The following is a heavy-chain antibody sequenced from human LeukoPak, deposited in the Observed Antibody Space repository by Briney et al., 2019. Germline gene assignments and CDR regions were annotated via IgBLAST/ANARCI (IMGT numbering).Heavy chain of an antibody. CDR3: ARSSGGY. CDR2: INHSGST. Sequence: SETLSLTCAVYGGSFSGYYWSWIRQPPGKGLEWIGEINHSGSTNYNPSLKSRVTISVDTSKNQFSLKLSSVTAADTAVYYCARSSGGYWGQGTLVTVPS. J-gene: IGHJ4*02. CDR1: GGSFSGYY. V-gene: IGHV4-34*01. D-gene: IGHD6-25*01.